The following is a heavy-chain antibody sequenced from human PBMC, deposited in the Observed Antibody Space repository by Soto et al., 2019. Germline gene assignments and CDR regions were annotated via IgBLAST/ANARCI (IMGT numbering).Heavy chain of an antibody. V-gene: IGHV1-69*13. J-gene: IGHJ4*02. CDR1: GGTFSSYA. Sequence: SVKVSCKASGGTFSSYAISWVRQAPGQGLEWMGGIIPIFGTANYAQKFQGRVTITADESTSTAYMELSSLRSEDTAVYYCARGGYSGYDNLFDYWGQGTLVTVSS. CDR3: ARGGYSGYDNLFDY. D-gene: IGHD5-12*01. CDR2: IIPIFGTA.